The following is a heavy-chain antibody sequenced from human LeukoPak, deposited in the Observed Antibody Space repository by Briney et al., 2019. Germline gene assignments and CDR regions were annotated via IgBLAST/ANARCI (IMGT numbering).Heavy chain of an antibody. J-gene: IGHJ4*02. CDR2: IIPIFGTA. CDR3: ARAAAGTGHYFDY. Sequence: SVKVSCKASGGTFSSYAISWVRQAPGQGLEWMGGIIPIFGTANYAQKFQGRVTITADKSTSTAYMELSSLRSEDTAVYYCARAAAGTGHYFDYWGQGTLVTVSS. V-gene: IGHV1-69*06. D-gene: IGHD6-13*01. CDR1: GGTFSSYA.